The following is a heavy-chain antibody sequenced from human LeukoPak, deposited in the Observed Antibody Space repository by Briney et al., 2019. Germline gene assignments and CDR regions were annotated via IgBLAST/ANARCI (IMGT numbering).Heavy chain of an antibody. CDR3: ARGGDIVVVVAATDAFDI. J-gene: IGHJ3*02. V-gene: IGHV4-4*07. Sequence: PSETLSLTCTVSGGSISSYYWSWIRQPAGKGLEWIGRIYTSGSTNYNPSLKSRVTMSVDTSKNQFSLKLSSVTAADTAVYYCARGGDIVVVVAATDAFDIWGQGTMVTVSS. CDR2: IYTSGST. CDR1: GGSISSYY. D-gene: IGHD2-15*01.